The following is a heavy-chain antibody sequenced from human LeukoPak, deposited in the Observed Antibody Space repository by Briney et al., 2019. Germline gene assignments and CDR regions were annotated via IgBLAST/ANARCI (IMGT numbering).Heavy chain of an antibody. D-gene: IGHD5-18*01. CDR1: GLTHRDYSDYG. Sequence: PGGSLRLSRAASGLTHRDYSDYGMGWVRPAPGTGLGRVANIKQDGSEKYYVDSVRGRFTISRDNAKNSLFLQMNSLRAEDTAVYYCARVGRYSYAHNSWGQGTLVTVTS. CDR3: ARVGRYSYAHNS. CDR2: IKQDGSEK. J-gene: IGHJ4*02. V-gene: IGHV3-7*01.